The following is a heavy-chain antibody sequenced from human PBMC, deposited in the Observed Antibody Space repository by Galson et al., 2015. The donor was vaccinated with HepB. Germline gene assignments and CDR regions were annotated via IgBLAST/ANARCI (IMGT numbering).Heavy chain of an antibody. CDR1: GFSLSTSGVG. Sequence: PALVKPPQTLTLPCTFSGFSLSTSGVGVGWIRQPPGKALEWLALIYWDDDKRYSPSLKSRLTITKDTSKNQVVLTMTNMDPVDTATYYCAHIGGAYSSSWYFGYWGQGTLVTVSS. CDR2: IYWDDDK. J-gene: IGHJ4*02. V-gene: IGHV2-5*02. CDR3: AHIGGAYSSSWYFGY. D-gene: IGHD6-13*01.